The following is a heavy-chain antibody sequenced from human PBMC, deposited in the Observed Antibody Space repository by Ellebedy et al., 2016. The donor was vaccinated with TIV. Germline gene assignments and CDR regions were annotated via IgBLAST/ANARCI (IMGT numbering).Heavy chain of an antibody. CDR2: IVGSGGGI. V-gene: IGHV3-23*01. J-gene: IGHJ4*02. CDR3: AKDRTPGDGYWVFDQ. Sequence: GESLKISCAASGFTFSRYAMSWVRQAPGKGLEWVSGIVGSGGGISYADSVKSRFTISRDNSKSMVDLQMNSLRPEDTAVYYCAKDRTPGDGYWVFDQWGQGTLVTVSS. CDR1: GFTFSRYA. D-gene: IGHD5-18*01.